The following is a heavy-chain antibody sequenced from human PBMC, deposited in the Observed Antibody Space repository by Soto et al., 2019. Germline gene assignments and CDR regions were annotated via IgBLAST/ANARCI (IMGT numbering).Heavy chain of an antibody. CDR2: ISGSGGST. CDR1: GFTFSSYA. CDR3: AKVGITVTTLRSFFFDI. D-gene: IGHD4-17*01. Sequence: PGWSLRLSCAASGFTFSSYAMSWVRQAPGKGLEWVSAISGSGGSTYYADSVKGRFTISRDNSKNTLYLQMNSLRAEDTAVYYCAKVGITVTTLRSFFFDIWGQGTMVTASS. V-gene: IGHV3-23*01. J-gene: IGHJ3*02.